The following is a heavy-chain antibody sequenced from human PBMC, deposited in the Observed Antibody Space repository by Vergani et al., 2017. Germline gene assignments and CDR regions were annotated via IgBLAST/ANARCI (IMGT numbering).Heavy chain of an antibody. CDR2: ISAYNGNT. CDR3: ARDSYSSSSSYYFGMDV. D-gene: IGHD6-6*01. V-gene: IGHV1-18*04. CDR1: GYTFTSYG. Sequence: QVQLVQSGAEVKKPGASVKVSCKASGYTFTSYGISWVRQAPGQGLEWMGWISAYNGNTNYAQKPQGGVTMTTATSTSTAYMELRSLRSADTAVYYCARDSYSSSSSYYFGMDVWGQGTTVTVSS. J-gene: IGHJ6*02.